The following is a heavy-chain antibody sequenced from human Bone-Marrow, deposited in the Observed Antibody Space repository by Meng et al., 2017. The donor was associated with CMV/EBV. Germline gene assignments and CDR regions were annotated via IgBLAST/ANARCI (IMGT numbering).Heavy chain of an antibody. CDR3: ARVHISSSYKGDY. CDR2: ISLYNGDT. D-gene: IGHD6-6*01. Sequence: ASVKVSCKASGYTFTSYGISWVRQAPGQGLEWMGWISLYNGDTNYAQKVQGRVTMTTDTSTSTACMELRSLRSDDTAVYYCARVHISSSYKGDYWGQGTLVTVSS. J-gene: IGHJ4*02. CDR1: GYTFTSYG. V-gene: IGHV1-18*01.